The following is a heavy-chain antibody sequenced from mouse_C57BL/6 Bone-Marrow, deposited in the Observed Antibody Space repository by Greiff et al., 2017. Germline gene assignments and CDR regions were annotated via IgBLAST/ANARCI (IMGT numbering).Heavy chain of an antibody. CDR3: ASRAGPYCYGSTSYAMDY. Sequence: VQLQQSGPELVKPGASVKIPCKASGYTFTDYNMDWVKQSHGKSLEWIGDINPNNGGTIYNQKFKGKATLTVDKSSSTAYMELRSLTSEDTAVYYCASRAGPYCYGSTSYAMDYWGQGTSVTVSS. V-gene: IGHV1-18*01. D-gene: IGHD1-1*01. J-gene: IGHJ4*01. CDR1: GYTFTDYN. CDR2: INPNNGGT.